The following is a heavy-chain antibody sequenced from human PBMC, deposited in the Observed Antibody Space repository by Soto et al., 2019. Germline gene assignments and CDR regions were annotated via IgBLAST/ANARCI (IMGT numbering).Heavy chain of an antibody. CDR1: GFIFSRYG. Sequence: LRLSCSASGFIFSRYGMHWVRQAPGKGLEGVAVISYDGRNKYYTSSVKGRFTISRDNSKNTLFLQMSSLRTEDTAVYFCAKTDRKLPLWFTIGDAWGQGTTVTVSS. J-gene: IGHJ6*02. CDR2: ISYDGRNK. D-gene: IGHD3-10*01. CDR3: AKTDRKLPLWFTIGDA. V-gene: IGHV3-30*18.